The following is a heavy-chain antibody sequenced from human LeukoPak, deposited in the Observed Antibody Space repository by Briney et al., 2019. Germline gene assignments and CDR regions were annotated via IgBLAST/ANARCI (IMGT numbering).Heavy chain of an antibody. CDR3: ARVDTVGTVNPFY. CDR2: LRPDTGAT. D-gene: IGHD5-12*01. Sequence: ASVKVSCKTSGYTFSAFYIHWVRQVPGQGLEWMGWLRPDTGATNFAQNFLGRVTMTGDTSISTAYMELSRLRPDDTAVYYCARVDTVGTVNPFYWGQGTLVTVSS. V-gene: IGHV1-2*02. CDR1: GYTFSAFY. J-gene: IGHJ4*02.